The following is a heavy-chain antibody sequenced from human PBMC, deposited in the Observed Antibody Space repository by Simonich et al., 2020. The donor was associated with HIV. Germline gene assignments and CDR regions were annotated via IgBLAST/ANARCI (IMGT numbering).Heavy chain of an antibody. J-gene: IGHJ1*01. CDR1: GFTFSSYE. Sequence: EVQLVESGGGLVKPGGSLRLSCAASGFTFSSYEMNWVRQAPGKGLEWVSYMSSSDSTIYYADSVKGRFTIPRDNAKNSLYLQMNSLRAEDTAVYYCARVWGGDYSALQYWGQGTLVTVSS. D-gene: IGHD3-16*01. V-gene: IGHV3-48*03. CDR3: ARVWGGDYSALQY. CDR2: MSSSDSTI.